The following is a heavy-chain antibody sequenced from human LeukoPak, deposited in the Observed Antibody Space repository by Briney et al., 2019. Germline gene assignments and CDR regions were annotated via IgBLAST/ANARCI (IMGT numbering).Heavy chain of an antibody. V-gene: IGHV3-33*01. CDR3: ARGRDYDSSGYYFVY. Sequence: PGGSLRLSCAASGFTFSSYGMHWVRQAPGKGLEWVAVIWYDGSNKYYADSVKGRFTISRDNSKNTLYLQMNSLRAEDTAVYYCARGRDYDSSGYYFVYWGQGTLVTVSS. D-gene: IGHD3-22*01. CDR1: GFTFSSYG. J-gene: IGHJ4*02. CDR2: IWYDGSNK.